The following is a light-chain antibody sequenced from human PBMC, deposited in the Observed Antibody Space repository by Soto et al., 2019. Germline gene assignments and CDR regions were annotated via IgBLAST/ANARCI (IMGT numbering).Light chain of an antibody. J-gene: IGLJ3*02. CDR2: GNT. CDR3: QSYDNSLSASL. CDR1: SSNIGANYD. Sequence: QLVLTQPPSVSGAPGQRVTISCTGSSSNIGANYDVHWYQHLPGTAPKLLIYGNTNRPSGVPDRFSGSKSGTSASLAITGLQPEDEADYYCQSYDNSLSASLFGGGTKLTVL. V-gene: IGLV1-40*01.